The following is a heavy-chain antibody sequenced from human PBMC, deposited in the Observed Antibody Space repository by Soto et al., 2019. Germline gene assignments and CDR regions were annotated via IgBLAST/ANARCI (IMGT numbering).Heavy chain of an antibody. D-gene: IGHD4-17*01. CDR1: GGTFSSYA. J-gene: IGHJ4*02. CDR3: ARYGDYDAGYDY. Sequence: SVKVSCKASGGTFSSYAISWVRQAPGQGLEWMGGIIPIFGTANYAQKFQGRVTITADESTSTAYMELSSLRSEDTAVYYCARYGDYDAGYDYWGQGTLVTVSS. V-gene: IGHV1-69*13. CDR2: IIPIFGTA.